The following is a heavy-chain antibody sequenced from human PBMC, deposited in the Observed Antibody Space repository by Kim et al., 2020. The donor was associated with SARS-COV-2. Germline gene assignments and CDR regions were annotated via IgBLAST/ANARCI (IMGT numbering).Heavy chain of an antibody. V-gene: IGHV3-23*01. Sequence: GGSLRLSCAASGFTFSTYGMSWVRQAPGKGLEWVSGLSSSGGSTYHADSVKGRFTISRDNSKNTLYLQMNSLRAEDTAVYYCAKDLRQLANFDYWGQGTLVTVSS. D-gene: IGHD6-13*01. CDR1: GFTFSTYG. CDR2: LSSSGGST. J-gene: IGHJ4*02. CDR3: AKDLRQLANFDY.